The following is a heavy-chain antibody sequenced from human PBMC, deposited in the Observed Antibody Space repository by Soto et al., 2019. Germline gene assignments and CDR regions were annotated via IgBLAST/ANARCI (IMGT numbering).Heavy chain of an antibody. CDR2: IYPGDSDT. CDR3: ARGERILTPQIRNWFDP. V-gene: IGHV5-51*01. CDR1: GYSFTSYW. J-gene: IGHJ5*02. D-gene: IGHD3-9*01. Sequence: PGESLKISCKGSGYSFTSYWIGWVRQMPGKGLEWMGIIYPGDSDTRYSPSFQGQVTISADKSISTAYLQWSSLKASDTAMYYCARGERILTPQIRNWFDPWGQGTLVTVSS.